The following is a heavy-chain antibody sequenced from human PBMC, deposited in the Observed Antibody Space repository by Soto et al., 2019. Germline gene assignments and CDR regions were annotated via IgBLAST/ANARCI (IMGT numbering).Heavy chain of an antibody. J-gene: IGHJ5*02. D-gene: IGHD3-3*01. CDR3: TRSEERRFLEWLLYMDWFDP. CDR1: GFTFGDYA. CDR2: IRSKAYGGTT. Sequence: EVQLVESGGGLVQPGRSLRLSCTASGFTFGDYAMSWFRQAPGKGLEWVGFIRSKAYGGTTEYAASVKGRFTISRDDSKSIAYLQMNSLKTEDTAVYYCTRSEERRFLEWLLYMDWFDPWGQGTLVTVSS. V-gene: IGHV3-49*03.